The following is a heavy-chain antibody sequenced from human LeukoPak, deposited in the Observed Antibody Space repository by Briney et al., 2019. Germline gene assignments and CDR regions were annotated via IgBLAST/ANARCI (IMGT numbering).Heavy chain of an antibody. J-gene: IGHJ4*02. CDR1: GFTFSSYA. V-gene: IGHV3-23*01. CDR2: IRSNAAYT. CDR3: AKGYLSVVLGVVRNYYFDN. D-gene: IGHD3-10*02. Sequence: GGSLRLSCAASGFTFSSYAMSWVRQAPGKGLERVSAIRSNAAYTYYADSVKGRFTISRDNSKNTLYLQVNSLRVEDTTVYYCAKGYLSVVLGVVRNYYFDNWGQGTLVTVSS.